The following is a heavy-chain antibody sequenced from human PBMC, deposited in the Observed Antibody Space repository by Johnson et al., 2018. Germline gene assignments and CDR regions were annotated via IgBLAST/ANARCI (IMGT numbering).Heavy chain of an antibody. CDR3: TRVRLGELSVDY. CDR2: IRSKAYGGTT. CDR1: GFTFGDYA. V-gene: IGHV3-49*03. D-gene: IGHD3-16*02. J-gene: IGHJ4*02. Sequence: VQLVESGGGLVQXGRSXRLXCTASGFTFGDYAMSWFRQAPGKGLEWVGFIRSKAYGGTTEYAASVKGRFTISRDDSKSIAYLQMNSLKTEDTAVYYCTRVRLGELSVDYWGQGTLVTVSS.